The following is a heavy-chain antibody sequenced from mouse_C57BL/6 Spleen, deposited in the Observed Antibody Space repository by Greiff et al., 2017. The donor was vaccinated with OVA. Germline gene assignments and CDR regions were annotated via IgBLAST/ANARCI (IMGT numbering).Heavy chain of an antibody. CDR3: ARTGDYDGWFAY. J-gene: IGHJ3*01. CDR1: GFSLTSYG. V-gene: IGHV2-2*01. CDR2: IWSGGST. D-gene: IGHD2-4*01. Sequence: VQLVESGPGLVQPSQSLSITCTVSGFSLTSYGVHWVRQSPGKGLEWLGVIWSGGSTDYNAAFISRLSISKDNSKSQVFFKMNSLQADDTAIYYCARTGDYDGWFAYWGQGTLVTVSA.